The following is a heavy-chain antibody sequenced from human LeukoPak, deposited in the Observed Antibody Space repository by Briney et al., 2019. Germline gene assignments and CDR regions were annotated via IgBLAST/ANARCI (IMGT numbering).Heavy chain of an antibody. CDR1: GDSISSSNW. CDR2: IYHSGGT. J-gene: IGHJ4*02. CDR3: ARASRENSGSYYYFDY. V-gene: IGHV4-4*02. D-gene: IGHD1-26*01. Sequence: IPSGTLSLTCAVSGDSISSSNWWSWVRQPPGKGLEWIGEIYHSGGTNYNPSLKSRVTISVDKSKNHFSLKLSSVTAADTAIYYCARASRENSGSYYYFDYWGQGTLITVSS.